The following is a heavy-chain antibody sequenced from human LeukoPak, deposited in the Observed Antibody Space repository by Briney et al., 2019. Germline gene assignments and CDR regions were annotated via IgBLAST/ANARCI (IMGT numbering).Heavy chain of an antibody. CDR1: GYTFTGYY. CDR3: ARDRGQQLAPYYYYGMDV. Sequence: ASVKVSCKASGYTFTGYYMHWVRQAPGQGLEWMGWIKPNSGGTNYAQKFQGRVTMTRDTSISTAYMELSRLRSDDTAVYYCARDRGQQLAPYYYYGMDVWGQGTTVTVSS. CDR2: IKPNSGGT. D-gene: IGHD6-13*01. J-gene: IGHJ6*02. V-gene: IGHV1-2*02.